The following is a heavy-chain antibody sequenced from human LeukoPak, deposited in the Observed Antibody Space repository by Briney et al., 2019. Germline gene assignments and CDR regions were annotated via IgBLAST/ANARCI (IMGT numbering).Heavy chain of an antibody. CDR1: GFTFSSYE. Sequence: GGSLRLSCAASGFTFSSYEMNWVRQAPGKGLEWVSYISSSGSTKYYADSVKGRFTISRDNAKNSLYLQMNSLRAEDTAVYYCARAFRVVRGYVYDYWGQGNLVTVSS. D-gene: IGHD3-10*01. V-gene: IGHV3-48*03. CDR2: ISSSGSTK. CDR3: ARAFRVVRGYVYDY. J-gene: IGHJ4*02.